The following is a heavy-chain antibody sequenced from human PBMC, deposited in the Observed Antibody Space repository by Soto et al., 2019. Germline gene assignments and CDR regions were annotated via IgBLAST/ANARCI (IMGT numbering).Heavy chain of an antibody. J-gene: IGHJ4*02. V-gene: IGHV3-23*01. CDR1: GFTFSSYA. CDR2: ISGSGGST. D-gene: IGHD3-22*01. Sequence: GGSLRLSCAASGFTFSSYAMSWVRQAPGKGLEWVSAISGSGGSTYYADSVKGRFTISRDNSKNTLYLQLNSLRAEDTAVYYCAKFPHSDSSGSYPFDYWGQGTLVTVSS. CDR3: AKFPHSDSSGSYPFDY.